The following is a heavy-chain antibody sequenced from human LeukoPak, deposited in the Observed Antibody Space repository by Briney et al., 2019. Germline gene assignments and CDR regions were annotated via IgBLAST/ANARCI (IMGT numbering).Heavy chain of an antibody. Sequence: ASVKVSCKASGYTFTSYDINWVRQATGQGVEWLGWMTPNSGNTGYAQKFQGRVTMTSNTSISTAYMELSSLRSEDTAVYYCAIGIVPAAMTGREWLETFDYWGQGTLVTVSS. D-gene: IGHD2-2*01. CDR1: GYTFTSYD. J-gene: IGHJ4*02. CDR3: AIGIVPAAMTGREWLETFDY. V-gene: IGHV1-8*01. CDR2: MTPNSGNT.